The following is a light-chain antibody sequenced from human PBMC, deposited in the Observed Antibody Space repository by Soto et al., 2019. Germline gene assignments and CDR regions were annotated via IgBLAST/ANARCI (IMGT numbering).Light chain of an antibody. J-gene: IGKJ1*01. Sequence: EIVLTQSPGTLSLSPGERATLSCRASQSVSSNQLAWYQQKPGQAPSLLIYGASSRATGVPDRFSGSGSGTDFTLTISRLEPEDYAVYFCQQYGGSSTFGQGTKVES. CDR2: GAS. CDR1: QSVSSNQ. V-gene: IGKV3-20*01. CDR3: QQYGGSST.